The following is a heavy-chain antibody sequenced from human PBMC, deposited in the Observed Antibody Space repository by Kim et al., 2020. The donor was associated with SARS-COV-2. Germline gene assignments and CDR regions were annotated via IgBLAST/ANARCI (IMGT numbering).Heavy chain of an antibody. CDR3: ARDRMIMFGGAEEVGRYYGVDV. J-gene: IGHJ6*01. CDR1: GLTFSSNY. D-gene: IGHD3-16*01. V-gene: IGHV3-66*01. Sequence: GGSLRLSCAASGLTFSSNYMSWVRQAPGKGLERVSVIYSGGSTYYADSVKGRFTISRDNSQKTLYLQMNSLRDEDTAVYYCARDRMIMFGGAEEVGRYYGVDVWGEGATVTVSS. CDR2: IYSGGST.